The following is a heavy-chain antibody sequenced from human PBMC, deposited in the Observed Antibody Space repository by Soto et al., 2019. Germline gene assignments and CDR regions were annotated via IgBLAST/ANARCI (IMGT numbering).Heavy chain of an antibody. V-gene: IGHV3-30*18. CDR2: ISYDGSNK. J-gene: IGHJ4*02. D-gene: IGHD3-3*01. Sequence: GGSLRLSCAASGFTFSIYGMHWVRQAPGKGLEWVAVISYDGSNKYYADSVKGRFTISRDNSKNTPYLQMNSLRGEDTAVYYCAKETVEYYFDYWGQGTLVTVSS. CDR3: AKETVEYYFDY. CDR1: GFTFSIYG.